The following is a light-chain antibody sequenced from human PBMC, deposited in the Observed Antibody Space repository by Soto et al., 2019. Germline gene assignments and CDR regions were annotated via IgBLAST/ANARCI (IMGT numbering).Light chain of an antibody. Sequence: EIVLTQSPGTLSLSPGERATLSCRASQSVSSNYLAWYQRKPGQAPRLLIYGASSRATDIPNRFSGSGSGTDFTLTITRLEPEDFAVYFCQQHGGSPPTFVQGTKV. CDR1: QSVSSNY. V-gene: IGKV3-20*01. CDR3: QQHGGSPPT. CDR2: GAS. J-gene: IGKJ1*01.